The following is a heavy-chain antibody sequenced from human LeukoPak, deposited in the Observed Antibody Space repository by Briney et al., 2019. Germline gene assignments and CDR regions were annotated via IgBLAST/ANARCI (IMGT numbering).Heavy chain of an antibody. CDR2: ISYDGSNK. CDR3: ARVQYYYDSSGAAGWFDP. CDR1: GFTFSSYA. Sequence: GGSLRLSCAASGFTFSSYAMHWVRQAPGKGLEWVAVISYDGSNKYYADSVKGRFTISRDNSKNTLYLQMNSLRAEDTAVYYCARVQYYYDSSGAAGWFDPWGQGTLVTVSS. V-gene: IGHV3-30*04. J-gene: IGHJ5*02. D-gene: IGHD3-22*01.